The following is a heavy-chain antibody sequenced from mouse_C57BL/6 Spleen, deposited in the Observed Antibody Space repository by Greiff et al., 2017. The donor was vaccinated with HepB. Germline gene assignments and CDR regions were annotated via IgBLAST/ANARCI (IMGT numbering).Heavy chain of an antibody. V-gene: IGHV14-3*01. D-gene: IGHD2-4*01. CDR1: GFNIKNTY. J-gene: IGHJ2*01. CDR3: ARSGGDYEGEGYFDY. Sequence: VQLQQSVAELVRPGASVKLSCTASGFNIKNTYMHWVKQRPEQGLEWIGRIDPANGNTKYAPKFQGKATITAETSSNTAYLQLSSLTSEDTAIYYGARSGGDYEGEGYFDYWGQGTTLTVSS. CDR2: IDPANGNT.